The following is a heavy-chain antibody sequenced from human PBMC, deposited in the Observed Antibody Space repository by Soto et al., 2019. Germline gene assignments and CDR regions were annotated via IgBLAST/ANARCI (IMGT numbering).Heavy chain of an antibody. CDR2: ISYDGSNK. CDR3: ARAGYEGNYYYYGMDV. V-gene: IGHV3-30-3*01. CDR1: GFTFSSYA. Sequence: GGSLRLSCAASGFTFSSYAMHWVRQAPGKGLEWVAVISYDGSNKYYADSVKGRFTISRDNSKNTLYLQMNSLRAEDTAVYYCARAGYEGNYYYYGMDVWGQGTTGTVSS. D-gene: IGHD3-3*01. J-gene: IGHJ6*02.